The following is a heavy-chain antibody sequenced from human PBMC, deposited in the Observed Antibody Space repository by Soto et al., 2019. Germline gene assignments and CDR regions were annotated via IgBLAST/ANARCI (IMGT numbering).Heavy chain of an antibody. CDR3: ARASEYSSSAYYFDY. Sequence: EASVKVSCKASGYTFTGYYMHWVRQAPGQGLEWMGWINPNSGGTNYAQKFQGRVTMTRDTSISTAYMELSRLRSDDTAVYYCARASEYSSSAYYFDYWGQGTLVTVSS. CDR2: INPNSGGT. V-gene: IGHV1-2*02. J-gene: IGHJ4*02. CDR1: GYTFTGYY. D-gene: IGHD6-6*01.